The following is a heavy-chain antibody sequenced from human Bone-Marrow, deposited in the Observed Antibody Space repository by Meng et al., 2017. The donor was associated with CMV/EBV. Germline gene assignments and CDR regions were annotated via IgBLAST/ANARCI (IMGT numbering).Heavy chain of an antibody. CDR2: IIPIFGTA. D-gene: IGHD6-13*01. CDR1: GGTFSSYA. CDR3: ARSCPNCIAAAGTLLYAFDI. J-gene: IGHJ3*02. V-gene: IGHV1-69*05. Sequence: SVKVSCKASGGTFSSYAISWVRQAPGQGLEWMGGIIPIFGTANYAQKFQGRVTITTDESTSTAYTELSSLRSEDTAVYYCARSCPNCIAAAGTLLYAFDIWGQGTMVTVSS.